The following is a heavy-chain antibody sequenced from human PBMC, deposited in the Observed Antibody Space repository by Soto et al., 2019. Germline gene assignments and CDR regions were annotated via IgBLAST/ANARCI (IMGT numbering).Heavy chain of an antibody. CDR2: IYDGGSN. CDR3: ARGLSGDKVDY. V-gene: IGHV4-30-4*08. D-gene: IGHD7-27*01. Sequence: QVQLQESGPGLVKPSQTLSLTCTVSGGSVSSVDYYWSWIRQVPDKRLEWIGHIYDGGSNYIYPSHTSGVSISLDTSKNQFSLQLNSVSAADTAVYYCARGLSGDKVDYWGQGILVTVSS. CDR1: GGSVSSVDYY. J-gene: IGHJ4*02.